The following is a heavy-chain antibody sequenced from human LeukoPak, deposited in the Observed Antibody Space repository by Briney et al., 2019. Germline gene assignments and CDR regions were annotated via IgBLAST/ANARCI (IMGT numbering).Heavy chain of an antibody. D-gene: IGHD4-17*01. CDR3: ARDVTYYGADWFDP. V-gene: IGHV3-48*04. J-gene: IGHJ5*02. Sequence: GGSPRLSCAASGFTFSSYSMNWVRQAPGKGLEWISYISSTTSTIYYADSVKGRFTISRDNAKNSLYLQMNSLRAEDTAVYYCARDVTYYGADWFDPWGQGTLVTVSS. CDR1: GFTFSSYS. CDR2: ISSTTSTI.